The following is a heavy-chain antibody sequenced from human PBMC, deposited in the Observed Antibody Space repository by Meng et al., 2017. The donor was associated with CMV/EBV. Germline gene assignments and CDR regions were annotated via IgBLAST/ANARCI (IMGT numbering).Heavy chain of an antibody. CDR2: ISSSSSYI. CDR1: GFTFSSYS. J-gene: IGHJ4*02. Sequence: RGSLRLSCAASGFTFSSYSMNWVRQAPGKGLEWVSSISSSSSYIYYADSVKGRFTISRDNAKNSLYLQMNSLRAEDTAVYYCARDRDYYDSSGPYWGQGTLVTVSS. CDR3: ARDRDYYDSSGPY. D-gene: IGHD3-22*01. V-gene: IGHV3-21*01.